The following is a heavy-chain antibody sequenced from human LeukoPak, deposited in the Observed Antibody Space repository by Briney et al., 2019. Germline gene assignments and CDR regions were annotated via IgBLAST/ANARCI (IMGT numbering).Heavy chain of an antibody. D-gene: IGHD2-15*01. CDR1: GFTFSSYS. CDR2: ISSDSGAR. CDR3: ARATQPGLDR. Sequence: GGSLRLSCGASGFTFSSYSMNWVRQAPGKGLEWVSYISSDSGARYYADSVKGRFTISRDNAKNSLYLQMNSLRAEDTAVYYCARATQPGLDRWGQGTLVTVSS. J-gene: IGHJ5*02. V-gene: IGHV3-48*01.